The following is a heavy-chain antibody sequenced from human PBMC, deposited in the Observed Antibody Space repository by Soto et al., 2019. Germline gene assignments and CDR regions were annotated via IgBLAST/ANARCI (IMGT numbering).Heavy chain of an antibody. CDR2: IFPSGTT. CDR1: GGSLSGATYS. CDR3: ARSREFDY. J-gene: IGHJ4*02. Sequence: GPGPGPPSETLSLTCGVSGGSLSGATYSWNWIRQPSGKGLEWLGYIFPSGTTYYNPSLKSRVTISIDVSKNQFSLSLRSLTAADTAVYYCARSREFDYWSQGTLVTVSS. V-gene: IGHV4-30-2*01.